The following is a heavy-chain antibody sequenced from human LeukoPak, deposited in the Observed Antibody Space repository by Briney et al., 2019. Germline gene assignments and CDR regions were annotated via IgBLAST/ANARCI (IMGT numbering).Heavy chain of an antibody. CDR2: INPSGGST. V-gene: IGHV1-46*01. CDR1: GYTFTSYY. CDR3: ARDLAAAGTGRDAFDI. D-gene: IGHD6-13*01. J-gene: IGHJ3*02. Sequence: ASVKVSCKASGYTFTSYYMHWVRQAPGQGLEWMGIINPSGGSTSYAQKFQGRVTMTRDTSTSTVYMELSSLRSEDTAVYYCARDLAAAGTGRDAFDIWGQGTMVTVSS.